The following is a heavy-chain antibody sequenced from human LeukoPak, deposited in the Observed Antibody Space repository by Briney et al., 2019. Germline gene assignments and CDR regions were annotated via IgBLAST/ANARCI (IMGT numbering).Heavy chain of an antibody. J-gene: IGHJ5*02. CDR3: AKPPGLRRLDP. CDR1: GFTFSSYA. CDR2: ISGSAGST. D-gene: IGHD5-12*01. V-gene: IGHV3-23*01. Sequence: GESLRLSCAASGFTFSSYAMNWVRQAPGKGLEWVSGISGSAGSTYYADSVKGRFTISRDDSKNTLFLQMNSLRAEDTAVYYCAKPPGLRRLDPWGQGTLVTVSS.